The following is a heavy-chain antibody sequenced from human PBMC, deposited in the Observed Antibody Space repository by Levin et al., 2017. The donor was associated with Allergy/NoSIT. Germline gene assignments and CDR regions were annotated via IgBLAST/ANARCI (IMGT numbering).Heavy chain of an antibody. CDR2: ISWNSGSI. J-gene: IGHJ4*02. Sequence: PGGSLRLSCAASGFTFDDYAMHWVRQAPGKGLEWVSGISWNSGSIGYADSVKGRFTISRDNAKNSLYLQMNSLRAEDTALYYCAKVQNPDYDSSGQYYFDYWGQGTLVTVSS. D-gene: IGHD3-22*01. CDR3: AKVQNPDYDSSGQYYFDY. CDR1: GFTFDDYA. V-gene: IGHV3-9*01.